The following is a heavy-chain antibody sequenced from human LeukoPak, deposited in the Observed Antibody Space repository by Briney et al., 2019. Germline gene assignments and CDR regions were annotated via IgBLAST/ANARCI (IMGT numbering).Heavy chain of an antibody. V-gene: IGHV4-34*01. CDR1: GGSFSGYY. CDR3: ARASILGYCSGGSCYHDYYYYYGMDV. Sequence: PSETLSLTCAVYGGSFSGYYWSWIRQPPGKGLEWIGEINHSGSTNYSPSLKSRVTISVDTSKNQFSLKLSSVTAADTAVYYCARASILGYCSGGSCYHDYYYYYGMDVWGQGTTVTVSS. CDR2: INHSGST. D-gene: IGHD2-15*01. J-gene: IGHJ6*02.